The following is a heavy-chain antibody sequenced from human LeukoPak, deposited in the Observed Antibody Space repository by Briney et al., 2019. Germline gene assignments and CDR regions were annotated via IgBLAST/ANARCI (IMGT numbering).Heavy chain of an antibody. CDR3: ARLSDYGGAY. CDR1: GGSISSYY. V-gene: IGHV4-59*01. Sequence: PSETLSLTCTVSGGSISSYYWSWIRQPPGKGLEWIGYIYYSGSTNYNPSLKSRVTMSVDTSKNQFSLKLSSVTAADTAVYYCARLSDYGGAYWGQGTLVTVSS. J-gene: IGHJ4*02. CDR2: IYYSGST. D-gene: IGHD4-23*01.